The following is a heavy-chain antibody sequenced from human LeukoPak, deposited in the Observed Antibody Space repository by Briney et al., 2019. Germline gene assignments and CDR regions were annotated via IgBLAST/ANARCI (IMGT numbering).Heavy chain of an antibody. V-gene: IGHV3-9*01. CDR2: ISWNSGSI. CDR3: AKDWGYTTMVSYYFDY. CDR1: GFTFDDYA. Sequence: GGSLRLSCAASGFTFDDYAMHWVRQAPGKGLEWVSGISWNSGSIGYADSVKGRFTISRDNPKKSLYLQMNSLRAEDTAVYYCAKDWGYTTMVSYYFDYWGQGALVTVSS. J-gene: IGHJ4*02. D-gene: IGHD5-18*01.